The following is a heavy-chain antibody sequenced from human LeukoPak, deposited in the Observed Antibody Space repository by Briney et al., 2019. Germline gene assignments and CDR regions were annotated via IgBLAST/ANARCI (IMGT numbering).Heavy chain of an antibody. J-gene: IGHJ5*02. Sequence: SETLSLTCTVSGGSISSYYWSWIRQPPGKGLEWIGYIYTSGSTNYNPSLKRRGTISVHTSKHQFSLKLRSVTAADTAVYYCARLGSSGNFFDYNWFDPWGQGTLVTVSS. CDR2: IYTSGST. D-gene: IGHD6-6*01. V-gene: IGHV4-4*09. CDR1: GGSISSYY. CDR3: ARLGSSGNFFDYNWFDP.